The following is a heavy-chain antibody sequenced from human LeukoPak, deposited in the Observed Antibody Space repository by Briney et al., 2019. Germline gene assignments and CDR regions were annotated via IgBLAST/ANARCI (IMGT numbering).Heavy chain of an antibody. Sequence: SETLSLTCAVYGESFSGYYWSWIRQPPGKGLEWIGEINHSGSTNYNPSLKSRVTISVDTSKNQFSLKLSSVTAADTAVYYCARVLTRYFQHWGQGTLVTVSS. CDR3: ARVLTRYFQH. J-gene: IGHJ1*01. V-gene: IGHV4-34*01. CDR2: INHSGST. CDR1: GESFSGYY.